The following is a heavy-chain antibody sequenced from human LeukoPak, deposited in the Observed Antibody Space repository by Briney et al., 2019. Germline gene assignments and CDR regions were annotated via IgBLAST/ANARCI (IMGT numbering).Heavy chain of an antibody. J-gene: IGHJ6*02. V-gene: IGHV1-8*01. D-gene: IGHD1-14*01. CDR1: GYSFASYD. CDR3: ARRGPAYYFGLDV. Sequence: ASVEVSCKASGYSFASYDINWVRQATGQGLEWMGWMNPNSGNTGYAQRFQGRVIMTRNNSINTAYMELSSLRSDDTAVYYCARRGPAYYFGLDVWGQGTTVTVSS. CDR2: MNPNSGNT.